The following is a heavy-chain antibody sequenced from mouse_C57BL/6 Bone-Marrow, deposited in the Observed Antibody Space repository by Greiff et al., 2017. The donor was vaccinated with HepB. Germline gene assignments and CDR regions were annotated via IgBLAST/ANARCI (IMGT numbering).Heavy chain of an antibody. Sequence: EVKLVESGGDLVKPGGSLKLSCAASGFTFSSYGMSWVRQTPDKRLEWVATISSGGSYTYYPDSVKGRFTISRDNAKNTLYLQMSSLKSEDTAMYYGARHHLMITTKYYAIDYWGQGTSVTVSS. D-gene: IGHD2-4*01. CDR3: ARHHLMITTKYYAIDY. V-gene: IGHV5-6*01. J-gene: IGHJ4*01. CDR2: ISSGGSYT. CDR1: GFTFSSYG.